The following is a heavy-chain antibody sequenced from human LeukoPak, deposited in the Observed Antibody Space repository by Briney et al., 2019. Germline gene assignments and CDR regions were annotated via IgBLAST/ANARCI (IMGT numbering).Heavy chain of an antibody. D-gene: IGHD6-13*01. Sequence: PSETLSLTCTVSGGSISSSSYYWGWIRQPPGKGLEWIGSIYYSGSTYYNPSLKSRVTISVDTSKNQFSLKLSSVTAADTAVYYFPRQFAIAAAGLKSGFDYWGQGSLVTVSS. CDR3: PRQFAIAAAGLKSGFDY. CDR2: IYYSGST. CDR1: GGSISSSSYY. V-gene: IGHV4-39*01. J-gene: IGHJ4*02.